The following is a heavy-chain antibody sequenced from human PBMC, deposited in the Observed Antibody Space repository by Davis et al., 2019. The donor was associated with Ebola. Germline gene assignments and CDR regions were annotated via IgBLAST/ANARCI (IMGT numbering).Heavy chain of an antibody. J-gene: IGHJ4*02. D-gene: IGHD3-10*01. CDR2: ISAYNGNT. Sequence: ASVKVSCKASGYTFTSYGVSWVRQAPGQGLEWMGWISAYNGNTNYAQKFQGRVTMTTDTSTSTVYMELRSLRSDDTAVYHCARVLVVRGVTIGGTFDYWGQGTLVTVSS. CDR3: ARVLVVRGVTIGGTFDY. CDR1: GYTFTSYG. V-gene: IGHV1-18*04.